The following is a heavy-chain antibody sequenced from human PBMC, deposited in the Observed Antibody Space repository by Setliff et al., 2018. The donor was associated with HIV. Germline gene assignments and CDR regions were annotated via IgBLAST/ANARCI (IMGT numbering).Heavy chain of an antibody. J-gene: IGHJ4*02. CDR3: AREVAAAGGGYYFDY. Sequence: GASVKVSCKASGYTFTSYAMHWVRQAPGQRLEWMGWINAGNGNTKYSQKFQGRVTITTDESTSTAYMELSSLRSEDTAVYYCAREVAAAGGGYYFDYWGQGTLVTVSS. CDR2: INAGNGNT. V-gene: IGHV1-3*01. D-gene: IGHD6-13*01. CDR1: GYTFTSYA.